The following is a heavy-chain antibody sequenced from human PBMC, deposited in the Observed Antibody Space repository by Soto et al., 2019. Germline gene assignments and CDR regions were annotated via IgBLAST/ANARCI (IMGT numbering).Heavy chain of an antibody. Sequence: QVQLVESGGGVVQPGRSLRLSCAASGFTFSSYGMHWVRQAPGKGLEWVAVIWYDGSNKYYADSVKGRFTISRDNSKNTLYLQMNSLRSEDTAVYYCARERRVPTLSYYSYYMDVWGKGTTVTVSS. J-gene: IGHJ6*03. CDR2: IWYDGSNK. V-gene: IGHV3-33*01. CDR1: GFTFSSYG. CDR3: ARERRVPTLSYYSYYMDV.